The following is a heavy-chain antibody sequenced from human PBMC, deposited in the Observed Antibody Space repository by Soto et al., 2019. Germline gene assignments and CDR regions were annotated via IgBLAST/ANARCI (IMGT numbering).Heavy chain of an antibody. Sequence: KLRETLSLTCAFSGDSINSSHWRNWVRQPPGKGLEWIGQISHSGSTNYNPSLTSRVTISVDKSKNHFSLKLTSVTAADTAVYYCAALHFWSGPWTHTRLDYWGQGTLVTVSS. J-gene: IGHJ4*02. D-gene: IGHD3-3*02. CDR1: GDSINSSHW. CDR2: ISHSGST. CDR3: AALHFWSGPWTHTRLDY. V-gene: IGHV4-4*03.